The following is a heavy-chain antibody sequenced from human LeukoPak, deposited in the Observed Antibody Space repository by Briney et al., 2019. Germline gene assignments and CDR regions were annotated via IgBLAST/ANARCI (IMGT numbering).Heavy chain of an antibody. D-gene: IGHD3-10*01. Sequence: GGSLRLSCAASGFTFSSYAMHGFGRAPGKGLGGGAVISYDGSNKYYADSGKGRFTISRDNSKNTLYLQMPSLRAEDTAVYYCARGFPITMVRGVPSSPPFDYWGQGTLVTVSS. CDR3: ARGFPITMVRGVPSSPPFDY. V-gene: IGHV3-30-3*01. J-gene: IGHJ4*02. CDR2: ISYDGSNK. CDR1: GFTFSSYA.